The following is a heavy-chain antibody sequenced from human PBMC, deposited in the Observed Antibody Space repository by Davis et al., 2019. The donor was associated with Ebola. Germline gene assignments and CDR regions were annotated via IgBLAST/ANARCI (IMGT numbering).Heavy chain of an antibody. CDR3: AAGGAMDCSSTSCYGAFDI. D-gene: IGHD2-2*01. Sequence: ASVKVSCKASGYTFTGYYMHWVRQAPGQGLEWMGWINPNSGGTNYAQKFQGWVTMTRDTSISTAYMELSRLRSDDTAVYYCAAGGAMDCSSTSCYGAFDIWGQGTMVTVSS. CDR2: INPNSGGT. V-gene: IGHV1-2*04. J-gene: IGHJ3*02. CDR1: GYTFTGYY.